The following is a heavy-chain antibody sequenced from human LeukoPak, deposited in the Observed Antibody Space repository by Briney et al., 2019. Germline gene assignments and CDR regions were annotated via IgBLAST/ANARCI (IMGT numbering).Heavy chain of an antibody. Sequence: PGGSLRLSCAASGFTFRNYWMNWVRQAPGKGLEWVANIKQDGSEIYYVDSVKGRFTISRDNAKNSLYLQMNSLRAEDTALYYCARAENAYYDFWSGLSDWGQGTLVTVSS. D-gene: IGHD3-3*01. CDR2: IKQDGSEI. V-gene: IGHV3-7*03. CDR3: ARAENAYYDFWSGLSD. J-gene: IGHJ4*02. CDR1: GFTFRNYW.